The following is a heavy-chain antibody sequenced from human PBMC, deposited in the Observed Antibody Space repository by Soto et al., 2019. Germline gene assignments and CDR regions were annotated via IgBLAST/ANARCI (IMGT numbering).Heavy chain of an antibody. CDR3: AKVVTSVATGIAVAGTGFDY. V-gene: IGHV3-23*01. Sequence: PGGSLRLSCAASGFTFSSYAMSWVRQAPGKGLEWVSAISGSGGSTYYADSVKGRFTISRDNSKNTLYLQMNSLRAEDTAVYYCAKVVTSVATGIAVAGTGFDYWGQGTLVTVSS. CDR2: ISGSGGST. D-gene: IGHD6-19*01. CDR1: GFTFSSYA. J-gene: IGHJ4*02.